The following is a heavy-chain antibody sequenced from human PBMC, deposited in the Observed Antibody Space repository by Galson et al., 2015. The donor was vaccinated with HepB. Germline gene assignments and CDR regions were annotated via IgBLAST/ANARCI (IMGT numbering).Heavy chain of an antibody. V-gene: IGHV1-18*04. Sequence: SVRVSCRASGYTFTSYGICWVRQAPGQGLEWVGWISAYNGNTNYAQKLQGRVTMTTDTSTSTAYMELRSLRADDTAVYYCARGVGFGEELDWGQGTLVTVSS. CDR1: GYTFTSYG. J-gene: IGHJ4*02. CDR3: ARGVGFGEELD. D-gene: IGHD3-10*01. CDR2: ISAYNGNT.